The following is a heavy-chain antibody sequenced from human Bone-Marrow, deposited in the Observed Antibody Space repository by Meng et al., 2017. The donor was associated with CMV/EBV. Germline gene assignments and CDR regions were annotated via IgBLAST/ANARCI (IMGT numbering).Heavy chain of an antibody. CDR2: IKNKADGGTT. CDR1: GFTFTNAW. D-gene: IGHD6-25*01. V-gene: IGHV3-15*07. CDR3: ITRLSAA. Sequence: LSCVASGFTFTNAWMNWVRQAPGKGLEWVGRIKNKADGGTTDYAAPVKGRFTISRDDSKNTLYLEMNSLKTEDTAVYYCITRLSAAWGQGTLVTVSS. J-gene: IGHJ5*02.